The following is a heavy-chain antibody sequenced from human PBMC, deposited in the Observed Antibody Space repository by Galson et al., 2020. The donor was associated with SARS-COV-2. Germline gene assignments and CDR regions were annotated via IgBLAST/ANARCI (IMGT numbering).Heavy chain of an antibody. CDR3: ARGGSGFLEWLRSPYYYYGMDV. D-gene: IGHD3-3*01. V-gene: IGHV1-2*02. J-gene: IGHJ6*02. Sequence: ASVKVSCKASGYTFTGYYLHWVRQAPGQGLEWMGWINPNSGGTNYAQKFQGRVTMTRDTSISTAYMELSRLRSDDTAVYYCARGGSGFLEWLRSPYYYYGMDVWGQGTTVTVSS. CDR1: GYTFTGYY. CDR2: INPNSGGT.